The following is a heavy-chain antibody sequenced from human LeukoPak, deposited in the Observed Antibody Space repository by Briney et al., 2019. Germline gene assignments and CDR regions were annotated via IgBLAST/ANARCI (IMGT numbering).Heavy chain of an antibody. CDR2: ISSTGST. CDR1: GGSISSGSYY. J-gene: IGHJ4*02. D-gene: IGHD3-10*01. Sequence: PSQTLSLTCTVSGGSISSGSYYWSWIRQPAGKGLEYLGRISSTGSTNYNPSLRSRVTISADTSKNHFSLKLTSVTAADTAVYYCARDQTYSGSGIYTYFDYWGQGILVTVSS. V-gene: IGHV4-61*02. CDR3: ARDQTYSGSGIYTYFDY.